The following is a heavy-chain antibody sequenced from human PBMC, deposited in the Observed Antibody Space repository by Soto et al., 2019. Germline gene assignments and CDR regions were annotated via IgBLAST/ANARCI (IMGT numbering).Heavy chain of an antibody. CDR1: GGSINSNNYY. D-gene: IGHD2-15*01. CDR3: AKVVIAATRHTDFDS. V-gene: IGHV4-39*01. J-gene: IGHJ4*02. Sequence: SETLSLTCTVSGGSINSNNYYWAWILQPPGKGLAWIASIYYDGSTYYNPSLKSRVTISIDTSKNQFSLRLRSVTAADTAIYYCAKVVIAATRHTDFDSWGQGTLVTVSS. CDR2: IYYDGST.